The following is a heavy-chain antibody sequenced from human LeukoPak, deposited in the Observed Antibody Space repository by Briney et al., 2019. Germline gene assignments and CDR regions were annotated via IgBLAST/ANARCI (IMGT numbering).Heavy chain of an antibody. V-gene: IGHV3-23*01. CDR3: AKHKVATKVKDY. D-gene: IGHD3-22*01. CDR2: IRGSAYYT. J-gene: IGHJ4*02. CDR1: GFTFTAYA. Sequence: GGSLRLSCAASGFTFTAYAMSWVRQAPGKGLEWVSAIRGSAYYTSYADSVKGRFTISRDNSKNTLYLQMNSLRAEDTALYYCAKHKVATKVKDYWGQGTLVTVSS.